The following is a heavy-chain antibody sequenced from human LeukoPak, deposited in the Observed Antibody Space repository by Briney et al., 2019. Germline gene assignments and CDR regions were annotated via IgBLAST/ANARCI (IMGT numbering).Heavy chain of an antibody. D-gene: IGHD3-22*01. J-gene: IGHJ4*02. Sequence: PGGSVRLSCTASGFTFDDYAILWVRQATGKGVEWVSFISGDGFSTNYTDSVRGRFIISRDNRKNSLYLQMNTLRIEDTALYYCAKEGGYHFDYWGQGTLVTVSS. CDR2: ISGDGFST. V-gene: IGHV3-43*02. CDR1: GFTFDDYA. CDR3: AKEGGYHFDY.